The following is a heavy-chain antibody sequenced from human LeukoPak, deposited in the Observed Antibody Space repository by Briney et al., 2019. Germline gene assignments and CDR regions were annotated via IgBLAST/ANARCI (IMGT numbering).Heavy chain of an antibody. Sequence: GGSLRLSCAASGFTFDIYAMTWVRQAPGKGLEWVSTVSGNGDSTYYADSVKGRFTISRDNSKNTLYLQMNSLRDEDTAVYYCAKEAYSSGSSSYYFDYWGQGTLVTVTS. CDR2: VSGNGDST. J-gene: IGHJ4*02. D-gene: IGHD6-25*01. V-gene: IGHV3-23*01. CDR1: GFTFDIYA. CDR3: AKEAYSSGSSSYYFDY.